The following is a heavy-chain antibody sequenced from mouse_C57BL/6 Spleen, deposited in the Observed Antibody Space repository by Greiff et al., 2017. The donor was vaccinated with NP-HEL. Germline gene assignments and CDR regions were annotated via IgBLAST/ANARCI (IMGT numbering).Heavy chain of an antibody. Sequence: EVKLVESGGGLVKPGGSLKLSCAASGFTFSSYTMSWVRQTPEKRLEWVATISGGGGNTYYPDSVKGRFTISRDNAKNTLYLQMSSLRSEDTALYYCARQDVHYAQYYYAMDYWGKGTSVTVSS. CDR1: GFTFSSYT. CDR3: ARQDVHYAQYYYAMDY. D-gene: IGHD1-1*01. V-gene: IGHV5-9*01. J-gene: IGHJ4*01. CDR2: ISGGGGNT.